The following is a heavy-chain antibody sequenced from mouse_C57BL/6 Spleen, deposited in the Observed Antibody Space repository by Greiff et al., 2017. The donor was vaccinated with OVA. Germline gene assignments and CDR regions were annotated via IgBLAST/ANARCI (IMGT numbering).Heavy chain of an antibody. Sequence: VQLQQSGPVLVKPGASVKMSCKASGYTFTDYYMNWVKQSHGKSLEWIGVINPYNGGTSYNQKFKGKATLTVDKSSSTAYMELNSLTSEDSAVYYCARRRWLPHYFDYWGQGTTLTVSS. CDR1: GYTFTDYY. J-gene: IGHJ2*01. CDR3: ARRRWLPHYFDY. V-gene: IGHV1-19*01. D-gene: IGHD2-3*01. CDR2: INPYNGGT.